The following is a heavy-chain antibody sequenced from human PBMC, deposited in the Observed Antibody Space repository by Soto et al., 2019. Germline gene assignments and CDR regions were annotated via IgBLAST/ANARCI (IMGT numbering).Heavy chain of an antibody. D-gene: IGHD2-2*01. CDR3: ARGVVVPAATDYYGMDV. Sequence: SVKVSCKASGGTFISYTISWVRQAPGQGLEWMGRIIPILGIANYAQKFQGRVTITADKSTSTAYMELSSLRSEDTAVYYCARGVVVPAATDYYGMDVWGQGTTVTVSS. CDR1: GGTFISYT. J-gene: IGHJ6*02. V-gene: IGHV1-69*02. CDR2: IIPILGIA.